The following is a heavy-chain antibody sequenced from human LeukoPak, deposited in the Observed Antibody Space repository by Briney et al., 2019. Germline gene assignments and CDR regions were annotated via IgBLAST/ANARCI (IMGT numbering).Heavy chain of an antibody. V-gene: IGHV4-39*07. D-gene: IGHD3-22*01. J-gene: IGHJ5*02. Sequence: SETLSLTCTVSGGSISSSSYYWGWIRQPPGKGLEWIGSIYYSGSTYYNPSLKSRVTISVDTSKNQFSLKLTSVTAADTAVYYCARDRTYYFDSRGYPTRAKNRFDPWGQGTLVTVSS. CDR2: IYYSGST. CDR3: ARDRTYYFDSRGYPTRAKNRFDP. CDR1: GGSISSSSYY.